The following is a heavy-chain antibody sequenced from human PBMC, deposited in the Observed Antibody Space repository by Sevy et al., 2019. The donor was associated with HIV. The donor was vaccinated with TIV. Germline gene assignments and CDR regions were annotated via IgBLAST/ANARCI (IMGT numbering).Heavy chain of an antibody. CDR3: TRLFWSGYCPYFDY. J-gene: IGHJ4*02. Sequence: GGSLRLSCTASGFTFGDYAMSWFRQAPGKGLEWVGFIRSKAYGGTTEYAASVKGRFTISRDDSKSIAYLQMNSLKTEDTAVYYCTRLFWSGYCPYFDYWGQGTLVTVSS. V-gene: IGHV3-49*03. CDR1: GFTFGDYA. D-gene: IGHD3-3*01. CDR2: IRSKAYGGTT.